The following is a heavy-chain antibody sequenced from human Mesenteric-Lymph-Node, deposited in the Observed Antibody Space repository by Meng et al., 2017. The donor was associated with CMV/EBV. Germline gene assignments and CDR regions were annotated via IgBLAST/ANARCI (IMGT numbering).Heavy chain of an antibody. CDR2: ISTYNGDA. J-gene: IGHJ6*02. D-gene: IGHD2-2*01. CDR3: ERGGSTSCCGMDV. V-gene: IGHV1-18*01. CDR1: GYNFINFG. Sequence: ASVKVSCKASGYNFINFGITWVRQAPGQGLEWLGWISTYNGDADYAQKLQGRVTMTTDTSTSTAYMELTSLTSDDTAMHYCERGGSTSCCGMDVWGQGTTVTVSS.